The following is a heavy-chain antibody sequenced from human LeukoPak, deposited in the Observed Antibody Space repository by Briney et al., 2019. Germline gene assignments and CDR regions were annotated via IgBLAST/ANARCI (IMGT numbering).Heavy chain of an antibody. CDR2: MNPNSGNT. CDR3: VRGTWIFGVVIPTHFDY. V-gene: IGHV1-8*01. CDR1: GYTFTSYD. Sequence: ASVKVSCKASGYTFTSYDINWVRQATGQGLEWMGWMNPNSGNTGYAQRFQGRVTMTRNTSISTAYMELSSLRSEDTAVYYCVRGTWIFGVVIPTHFDYWGQGTLVTVSS. J-gene: IGHJ4*02. D-gene: IGHD3-3*01.